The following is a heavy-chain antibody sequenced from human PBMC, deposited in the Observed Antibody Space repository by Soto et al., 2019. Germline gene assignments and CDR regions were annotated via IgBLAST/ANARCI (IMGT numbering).Heavy chain of an antibody. J-gene: IGHJ4*02. D-gene: IGHD3-22*01. CDR1: GGSISSGDYY. V-gene: IGHV4-30-4*01. Sequence: SETLSLTCTVSGGSISSGDYYWSWIRQPPGKGLEWIGYIYYSGSTYYNPSLKSRVTISVDTSKNQFSLKLSSVTAADTAVYYCAREAYDSSGYYFDYWGQGTLVTVSS. CDR2: IYYSGST. CDR3: AREAYDSSGYYFDY.